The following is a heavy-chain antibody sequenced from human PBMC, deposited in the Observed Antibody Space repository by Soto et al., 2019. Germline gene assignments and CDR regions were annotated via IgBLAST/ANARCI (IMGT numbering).Heavy chain of an antibody. J-gene: IGHJ5*02. Sequence: ASVNVSCKSSGYTFTAQYLHWGRKAPGEGLEWMGWINPTTGATRYAQKFQGRVTMTRDTSMSTAYLEVRSLRPDDTAVYYCAKGDSSWVSWFDPWGQGTLVTVSS. V-gene: IGHV1-2*02. CDR3: AKGDSSWVSWFDP. CDR2: INPTTGAT. CDR1: GYTFTAQY. D-gene: IGHD6-19*01.